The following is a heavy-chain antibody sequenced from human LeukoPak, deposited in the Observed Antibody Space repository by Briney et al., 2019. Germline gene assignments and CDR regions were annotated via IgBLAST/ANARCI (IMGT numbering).Heavy chain of an antibody. CDR2: IYSGGST. CDR3: ARTGNPATGDY. Sequence: GGSLRLSCAASDFNVSSNYMSWVRQAPGKGLEWVSVIYSGGSTYYADSVKGRFTVSRDNSKNTLYLQMNSLRAEDTAVYYCARTGNPATGDYWGQGTLVTVSS. V-gene: IGHV3-53*01. J-gene: IGHJ4*02. CDR1: DFNVSSNY. D-gene: IGHD1-1*01.